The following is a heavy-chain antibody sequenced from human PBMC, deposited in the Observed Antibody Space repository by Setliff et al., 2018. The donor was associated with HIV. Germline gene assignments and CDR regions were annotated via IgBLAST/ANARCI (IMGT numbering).Heavy chain of an antibody. CDR2: ISGSGGST. CDR3: ARDQEYYYDSSGYD. D-gene: IGHD3-22*01. J-gene: IGHJ4*02. CDR1: GFTFRSYA. V-gene: IGHV3-23*01. Sequence: GGSLRLSCAVSGFTFRSYAMSWVRQSPGKGLEWVSTISGSGGSTYYADSVKGRFTISRDNAKNSLYLQMDSLRAEDTAVYYCARDQEYYYDSSGYDWGQGTLVTVSS.